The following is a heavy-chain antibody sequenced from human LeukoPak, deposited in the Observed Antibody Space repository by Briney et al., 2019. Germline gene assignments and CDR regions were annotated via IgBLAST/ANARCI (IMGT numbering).Heavy chain of an antibody. Sequence: PSETLSLTCTVSGASISSSFWTWIRQSPGKGLEWLAYIYYTGSTNLNPSLKSRLTISVDTSKNQFSLRPSSVTAADTAIYYCARRMTVSATNWFDPWGQGTLVTVSS. CDR3: ARRMTVSATNWFDP. J-gene: IGHJ5*02. CDR2: IYYTGST. V-gene: IGHV4-59*01. CDR1: GASISSSF. D-gene: IGHD5/OR15-5a*01.